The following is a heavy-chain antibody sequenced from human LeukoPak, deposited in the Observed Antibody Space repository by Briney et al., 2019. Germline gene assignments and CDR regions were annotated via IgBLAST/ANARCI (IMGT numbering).Heavy chain of an antibody. D-gene: IGHD2-15*01. CDR3: ARVGSGQGYFDY. J-gene: IGHJ4*02. CDR1: GGTFSSYA. Sequence: SVKVSCKASGGTFSSYAISWVRQAPGQGLEWMGGIIPIFGTANYAQKFQGRVTITADESTSTAYMELSSLRSEDTAVYYCARVGSGQGYFDYWGQGTLVTVSS. V-gene: IGHV1-69*01. CDR2: IIPIFGTA.